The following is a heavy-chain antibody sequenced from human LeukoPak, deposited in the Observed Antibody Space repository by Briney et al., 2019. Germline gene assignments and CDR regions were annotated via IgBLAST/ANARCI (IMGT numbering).Heavy chain of an antibody. J-gene: IGHJ4*02. Sequence: SETLSLTCAVYGGSFSGYYWSWIRQPPGKGLEWIGEINHSGSTNYNPSLKSRVTISVDTSKNQFSLKLSSVTAADTAVYYCAKGIVRSGYYYDLGFLSLWGQGTLVTVSS. D-gene: IGHD3-22*01. CDR1: GGSFSGYY. CDR2: INHSGST. CDR3: AKGIVRSGYYYDLGFLSL. V-gene: IGHV4-34*01.